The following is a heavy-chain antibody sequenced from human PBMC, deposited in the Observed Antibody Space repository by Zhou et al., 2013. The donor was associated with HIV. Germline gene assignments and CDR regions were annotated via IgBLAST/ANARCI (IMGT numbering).Heavy chain of an antibody. V-gene: IGHV1-8*03. CDR2: MNPNSGNT. CDR1: GYTFTSYD. Sequence: QVQLVQSGAEVKKPGASVKVSCKASGYTFTSYDINWVRQATGQGLEWMGWMNPNSGNTGYAQKLQGRVAITRNTSISTAYMELSSLRSEDTAVYYCARATGTTSPYYYYYMDVWGKGTTVTVSS. J-gene: IGHJ6*03. CDR3: ARATGTTSPYYYYYMDV. D-gene: IGHD1-1*01.